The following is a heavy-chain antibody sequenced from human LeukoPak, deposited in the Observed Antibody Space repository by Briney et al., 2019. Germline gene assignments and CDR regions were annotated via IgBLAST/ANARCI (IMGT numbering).Heavy chain of an antibody. Sequence: ASVKVSCKASGYTFTSYDINWVRQATGQGLEWMGWMNPNSGNTGYAQKFQGRVTMTGNTSISTAYMELSSLRSEDTAVYYCARGWVDQVYYDLWSGSIMDVWGKGTTVTVSS. CDR1: GYTFTSYD. D-gene: IGHD3-3*01. CDR3: ARGWVDQVYYDLWSGSIMDV. CDR2: MNPNSGNT. J-gene: IGHJ6*03. V-gene: IGHV1-8*01.